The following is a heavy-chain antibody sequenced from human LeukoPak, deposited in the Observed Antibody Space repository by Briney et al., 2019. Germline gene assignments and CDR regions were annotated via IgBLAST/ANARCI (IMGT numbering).Heavy chain of an antibody. V-gene: IGHV1-69*02. D-gene: IGHD6-13*01. J-gene: IGHJ4*02. CDR3: ARGIAAAGPPEY. CDR2: IIPILGIA. Sequence: SVKVSCKASGGTFSSYTISWVRQAPGQGLEWKGRIIPILGIANYAQKFQGRVTITADKSTSTAYMELSSLRSEDTAVYYCARGIAAAGPPEYWGQGTLVTVSS. CDR1: GGTFSSYT.